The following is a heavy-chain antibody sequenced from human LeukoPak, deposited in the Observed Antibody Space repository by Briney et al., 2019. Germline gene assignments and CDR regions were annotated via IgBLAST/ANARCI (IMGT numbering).Heavy chain of an antibody. CDR3: AGEDNSSGYRPFDI. Sequence: ASVKVSCKASGYTFTGYYIHWVRQAPGQGLDWMGRINPNDGGTNYAQKFQGRVTMTRDMSMSTAYMELSRLRSDDTAVYYCAGEDNSSGYRPFDIWGQGTMVTVPS. CDR2: INPNDGGT. J-gene: IGHJ3*02. V-gene: IGHV1-2*06. CDR1: GYTFTGYY. D-gene: IGHD3-22*01.